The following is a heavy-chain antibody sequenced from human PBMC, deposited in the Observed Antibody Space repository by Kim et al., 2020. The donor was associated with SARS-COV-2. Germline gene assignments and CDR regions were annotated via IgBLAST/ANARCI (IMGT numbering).Heavy chain of an antibody. CDR1: GYSFTSYW. D-gene: IGHD4-17*01. CDR2: IYPGDSDT. Sequence: GESLKISCKGSGYSFTSYWIGWVRQMPGKGLEWVGIIYPGDSDTRYSPSFQGQVTISADKSISTAYLQWSSLKASDTAMYYCARHNAYGGNMGVGAFDIWGQGTMVTVSS. J-gene: IGHJ3*02. CDR3: ARHNAYGGNMGVGAFDI. V-gene: IGHV5-51*01.